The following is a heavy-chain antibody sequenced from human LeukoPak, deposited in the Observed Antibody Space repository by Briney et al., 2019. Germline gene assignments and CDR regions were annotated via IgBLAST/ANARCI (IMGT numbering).Heavy chain of an antibody. J-gene: IGHJ5*02. CDR2: IRSKANNYAT. Sequence: GGSLRLSCAASGFRFSDSAMHWVRQAPEKGLEWVGRIRSKANNYATAYGASVKGRFTISRDDSKNTAFLQMNSLKSEDTAVYYCTRPMREGNWFDPWGQGTLVTVSS. CDR3: TRPMREGNWFDP. V-gene: IGHV3-73*01. D-gene: IGHD3-22*01. CDR1: GFRFSDSA.